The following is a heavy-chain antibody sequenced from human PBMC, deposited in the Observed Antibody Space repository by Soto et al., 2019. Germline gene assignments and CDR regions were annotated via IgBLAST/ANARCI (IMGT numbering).Heavy chain of an antibody. CDR2: IMPVFGTV. Sequence: QVQLVQSGAEVKKPGSSVKVSCKASRGTFGNYAVSWVRQAPGQGLEWMGGIMPVFGTVNYAQKFQGRVTITPDKFTNTAYMELSSLTSQDTAIYDCARVSVPGIYGEDVWGPGTTVAVSS. CDR3: ARVSVPGIYGEDV. CDR1: RGTFGNYA. D-gene: IGHD3-10*01. V-gene: IGHV1-69*06. J-gene: IGHJ6*02.